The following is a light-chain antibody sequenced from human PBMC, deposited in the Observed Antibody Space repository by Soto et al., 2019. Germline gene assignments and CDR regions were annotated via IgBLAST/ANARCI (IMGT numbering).Light chain of an antibody. J-gene: IGKJ1*01. CDR1: QSVSTY. V-gene: IGKV3-20*01. CDR3: QQYSNSPRT. CDR2: GAS. Sequence: EIVMTQSPDTLSVSPGERATLSCRASQSVSTYFAWYQQKPGQAPRLLIYGASSRATGIPVRFSGSGSGTDFTLTISRLEPEDFAVYYCQQYSNSPRTFGQGTKVDIK.